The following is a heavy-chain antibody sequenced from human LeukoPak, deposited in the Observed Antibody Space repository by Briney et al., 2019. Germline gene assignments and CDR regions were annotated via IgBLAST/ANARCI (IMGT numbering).Heavy chain of an antibody. Sequence: GGSLRLSCVASGFTFSRYGMNWVRQAPGKGLEWVAVISYDGSNKYYADSVKGRFTISRDNSKNTLYLQMNSLRAEDTAVYYCARDPPYYYGSGSYESYFDYWGQGTLVTVSS. D-gene: IGHD3-10*01. V-gene: IGHV3-30*03. CDR1: GFTFSRYG. CDR3: ARDPPYYYGSGSYESYFDY. J-gene: IGHJ4*02. CDR2: ISYDGSNK.